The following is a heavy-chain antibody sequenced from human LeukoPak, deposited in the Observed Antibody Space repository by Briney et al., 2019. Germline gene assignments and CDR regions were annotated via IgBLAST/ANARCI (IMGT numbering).Heavy chain of an antibody. Sequence: PSETLSLTRTVSGGSISGYYWSWIRQPPGKGLEWIGNIYYSGSTNYNPSLKSRVTISVDTSKNQFFLKLSSVTAADTAVYYCARRPDYYDGSGTQSWFDPWGQGTLVTVSS. V-gene: IGHV4-59*08. D-gene: IGHD3-22*01. CDR1: GGSISGYY. J-gene: IGHJ5*02. CDR2: IYYSGST. CDR3: ARRPDYYDGSGTQSWFDP.